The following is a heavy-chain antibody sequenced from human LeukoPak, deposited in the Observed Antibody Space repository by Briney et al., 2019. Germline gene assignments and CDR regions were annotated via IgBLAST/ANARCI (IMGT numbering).Heavy chain of an antibody. J-gene: IGHJ5*02. D-gene: IGHD2-15*01. V-gene: IGHV3-74*01. CDR1: GFTFSSYW. CDR2: INSDGSST. CDR3: ATFRYCGGGSCYSPP. Sequence: GGSLRPSCAASGFTFSSYWMHWVRQAPGKGLVWVSRINSDGSSTSYADSVKGRFTISRDNAKNTLYLQMNSLRAEDTAVYYCATFRYCGGGSCYSPPWGQGTLVTVSS.